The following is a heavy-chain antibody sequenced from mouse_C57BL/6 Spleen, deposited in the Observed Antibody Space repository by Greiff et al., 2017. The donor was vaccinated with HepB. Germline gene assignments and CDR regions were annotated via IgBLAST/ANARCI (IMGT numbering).Heavy chain of an antibody. V-gene: IGHV2-2*01. Sequence: VQGVESGPGLVQPSQSLSITCTVSGFSLTSYGVHWVRQSPGKGLEWLGVIWSGGSTDYNAAFISRLSISKDNSKSQVFFKMNSLQADDTAIYYCAREEEDYGNSFAYWGQGTLVTVSA. CDR1: GFSLTSYG. J-gene: IGHJ3*01. CDR2: IWSGGST. CDR3: AREEEDYGNSFAY. D-gene: IGHD2-1*01.